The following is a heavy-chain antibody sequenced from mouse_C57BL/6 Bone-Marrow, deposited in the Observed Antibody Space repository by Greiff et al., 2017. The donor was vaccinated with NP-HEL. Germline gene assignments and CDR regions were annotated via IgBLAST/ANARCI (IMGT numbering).Heavy chain of an antibody. Sequence: QVQLKQSGPGLVQPSQSLSITCTVSGFSLTSYGVHWVRQSPGKGLEWLGVIWSGGSTDYNAAFISRLSISKDNSKSQVFFKMNSLQADDTAIYYCARHGRGFAYWGQGTLVTVSA. V-gene: IGHV2-2*01. J-gene: IGHJ3*01. D-gene: IGHD1-1*01. CDR1: GFSLTSYG. CDR2: IWSGGST. CDR3: ARHGRGFAY.